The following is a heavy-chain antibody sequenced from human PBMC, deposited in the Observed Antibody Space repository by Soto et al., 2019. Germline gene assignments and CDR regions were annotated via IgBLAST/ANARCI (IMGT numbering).Heavy chain of an antibody. CDR2: ISYEGSNK. D-gene: IGHD3-10*01. Sequence: QVQLVESGGGVVQPGRSLRLSCAASGFTFSSYGMHWVRQAPGKGLEWVAVISYEGSNKYYADSVKGRFTISRDNSKNTLNLQMNSLRAEDTAVYYCAPWFGAFDYWGQGTLVTVSS. CDR1: GFTFSSYG. V-gene: IGHV3-30*03. J-gene: IGHJ4*02. CDR3: APWFGAFDY.